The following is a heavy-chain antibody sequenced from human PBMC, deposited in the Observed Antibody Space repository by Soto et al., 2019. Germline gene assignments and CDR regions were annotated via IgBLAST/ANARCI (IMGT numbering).Heavy chain of an antibody. J-gene: IGHJ4*02. D-gene: IGHD6-19*01. CDR3: ARGVAGTGFDL. CDR1: GDSVSSNTAA. CDR2: TYYRSNWRH. V-gene: IGHV6-1*01. Sequence: SQTLSLTCAISGDSVSSNTAAWDWIRSSPSRGLEWLGRTYYRSNWRHDYAVSVKSRITVNPDTSKNHFSLQLNSVTPDDTAVYYCARGVAGTGFDLWGQGTLVTVSS.